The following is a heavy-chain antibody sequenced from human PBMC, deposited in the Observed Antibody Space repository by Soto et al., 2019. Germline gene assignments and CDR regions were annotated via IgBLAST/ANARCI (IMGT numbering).Heavy chain of an antibody. CDR2: INPSGGST. CDR1: GYTFTSYY. V-gene: IGHV1-46*01. Sequence: AAVKVSCKASGYTFTSYYMHWVRQAPGQGLELMGIINPSGGSTSYSQKFQGRVTMTRDTSTSTVYMELSSLRSEDTAVYYCARSRGGYNRYYFDYCGQGTLVTVSS. J-gene: IGHJ4*02. D-gene: IGHD5-12*01. CDR3: ARSRGGYNRYYFDY.